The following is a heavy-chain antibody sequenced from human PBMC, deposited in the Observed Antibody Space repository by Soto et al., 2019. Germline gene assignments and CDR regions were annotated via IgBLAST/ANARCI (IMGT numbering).Heavy chain of an antibody. CDR3: ARRRQQLVGSYYYYGMDV. Sequence: PSETLSLTCAVSGGSISSGGYSWSWIRQPPGKGLEWIGYIYHSGSTYYNPSLKSRVTISVDRSKNQFSLKLSSVTAADTAVYYCARRRQQLVGSYYYYGMDVWGQGTTVTVSS. J-gene: IGHJ6*02. V-gene: IGHV4-30-2*01. CDR1: GGSISSGGYS. D-gene: IGHD6-13*01. CDR2: IYHSGST.